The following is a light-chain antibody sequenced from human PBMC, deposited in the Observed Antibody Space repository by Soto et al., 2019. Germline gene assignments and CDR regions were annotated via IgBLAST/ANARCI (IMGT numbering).Light chain of an antibody. V-gene: IGKV3-20*01. CDR2: DVS. J-gene: IGKJ4*01. CDR3: HQYGTSPLT. CDR1: QSVPGSD. Sequence: EVVLTQSPGTLSMSPGDRATLSCRASQSVPGSDVAWYQQKPGQAPRLLIYDVSSSETGTPERFSGSGSGTDFTLNIGRLEPEDFAVYYCHQYGTSPLTFGGGNKVEIK.